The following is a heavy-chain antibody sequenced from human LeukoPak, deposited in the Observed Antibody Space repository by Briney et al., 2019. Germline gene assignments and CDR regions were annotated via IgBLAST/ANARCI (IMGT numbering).Heavy chain of an antibody. D-gene: IGHD2-2*01. CDR2: IKQDGSEK. J-gene: IGHJ4*02. CDR1: GFTFSSYW. CDR3: ARRRGLNQLLFRRDRGGFDY. V-gene: IGHV3-7*01. Sequence: GGSLRLSCAASGFTFSSYWMSWVRQAPGKGLEWVANIKQDGSEKYYVDSVKGRFTISRDNAKNSLYLQMNSLRAEDTAVYYCARRRGLNQLLFRRDRGGFDYWGQGPLVTVSS.